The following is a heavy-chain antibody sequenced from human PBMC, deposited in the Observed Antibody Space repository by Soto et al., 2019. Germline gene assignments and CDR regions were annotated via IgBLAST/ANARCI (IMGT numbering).Heavy chain of an antibody. CDR2: IDSSSRTL. Sequence: RRIRKAPGKGLEWLAFIDSSSRTLSYADSVKGRFTISRDNAKNSLYLQMNSLRAEDTAVYYCARTIAVADAFDIWGHGIMVTV. D-gene: IGHD6-19*01. V-gene: IGHV3-11*04. J-gene: IGHJ3*02. CDR3: ARTIAVADAFDI.